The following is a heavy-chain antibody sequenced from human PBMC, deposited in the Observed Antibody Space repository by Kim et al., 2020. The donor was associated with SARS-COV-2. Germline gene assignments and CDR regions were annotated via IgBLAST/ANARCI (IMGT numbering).Heavy chain of an antibody. CDR1: GGNLISYP. D-gene: IGHD1-1*01. CDR2: IIPILDMT. CDR3: VRGRASTEGGNLFDP. J-gene: IGHJ5*02. V-gene: IGHV1-69*04. Sequence: SVKVSCKASGGNLISYPINWVRQAPGQGLEWMGRIIPILDMTNYAQNFQGRVTMTADKSTSTAYMELSSLRSEDTAVYYCVRGRASTEGGNLFDPWGQGTLVTVSS.